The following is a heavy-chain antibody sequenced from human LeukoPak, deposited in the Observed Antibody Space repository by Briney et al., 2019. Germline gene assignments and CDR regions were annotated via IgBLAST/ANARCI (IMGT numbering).Heavy chain of an antibody. Sequence: SETLSLTCTVSGGSISSYYWSWIRQPAGKGLEWIGRIYTSGSTNYNPSLKSRVTISVDKSKNQFSLRLISVTAADTAVYFCARVRVIDWGSSYFDYWGQGNLVTVSS. J-gene: IGHJ4*02. CDR3: ARVRVIDWGSSYFDY. D-gene: IGHD3-9*01. CDR2: IYTSGST. CDR1: GGSISSYY. V-gene: IGHV4-4*07.